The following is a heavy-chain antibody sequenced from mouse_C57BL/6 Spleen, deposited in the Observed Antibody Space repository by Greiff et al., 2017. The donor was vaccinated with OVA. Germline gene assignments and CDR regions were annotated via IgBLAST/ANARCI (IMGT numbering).Heavy chain of an antibody. CDR1: GYTFTDYY. CDR3: AGMVTTGAFAY. CDR2: INPNNGGT. V-gene: IGHV1-26*01. D-gene: IGHD2-2*01. Sequence: EVQLQQSGPELVKPGASVKISCKASGYTFTDYYMNWVKQSHGKSLEWIGDINPNNGGTSYNQKFKGKATLTVDKSSSTAYMELRSLTSEDSAVYYCAGMVTTGAFAYWGQGTLVTVSA. J-gene: IGHJ3*01.